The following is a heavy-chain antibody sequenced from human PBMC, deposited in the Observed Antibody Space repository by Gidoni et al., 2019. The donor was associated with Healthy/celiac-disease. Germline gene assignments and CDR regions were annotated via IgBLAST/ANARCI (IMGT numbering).Heavy chain of an antibody. CDR2: IKSKTDGGTT. V-gene: IGHV3-15*01. D-gene: IGHD5-18*01. Sequence: EVQLVESGGGLVKPGGSLRLSCAASGFTLSNAGLSWVRQAPGKGLEWVGRIKSKTDGGTTDYAAPVKGRFTISRDDSKNTLYLQMNSLKTEDTAVYYCTTGWIQLWLQGSGTDYWGQGTLVTVSS. J-gene: IGHJ4*02. CDR3: TTGWIQLWLQGSGTDY. CDR1: GFTLSNAG.